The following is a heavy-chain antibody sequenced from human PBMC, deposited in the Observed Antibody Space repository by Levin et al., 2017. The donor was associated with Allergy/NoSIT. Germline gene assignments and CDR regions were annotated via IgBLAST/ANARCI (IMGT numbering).Heavy chain of an antibody. CDR2: ISYDGSNK. Sequence: PGESLKISCAASGFTFSSYGMHWVRQAPGKGLEWVAVISYDGSNKYYADSVKGRFTISRDNSKNTLYLQMNSLRAEDTAVYYCAKDQNEYSSSADYWGQGTLVTVSS. CDR3: AKDQNEYSSSADY. V-gene: IGHV3-30*18. CDR1: GFTFSSYG. J-gene: IGHJ4*02. D-gene: IGHD6-6*01.